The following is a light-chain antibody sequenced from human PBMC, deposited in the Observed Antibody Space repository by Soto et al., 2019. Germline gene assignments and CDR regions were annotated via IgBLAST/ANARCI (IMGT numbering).Light chain of an antibody. CDR1: QSVDINF. Sequence: IVLTQSPGTLSLSPGERATLSCKSSQSVDINFLAWYQQKRGQPPRLLIYGASTRATGISDRFSGSGSGTDFTLTITRLEPEDCAVYYCQHFGGSSLTFGGGTNIEIK. CDR3: QHFGGSSLT. J-gene: IGKJ4*01. CDR2: GAS. V-gene: IGKV3-20*01.